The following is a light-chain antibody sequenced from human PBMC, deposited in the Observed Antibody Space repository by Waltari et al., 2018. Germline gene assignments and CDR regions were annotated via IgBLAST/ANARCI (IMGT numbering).Light chain of an antibody. J-gene: IGLJ2*01. Sequence: QSALTQPASVSGSPGQSITIPCTGTSSDIGSYNYVSWYQQHPGKAPQLLIFDVTNRPSGVSNRFAGTKSGNTASLIISGVQGEDEADYYCSSYMDTTALELFGGGTSLTVL. CDR1: SSDIGSYNY. CDR3: SSYMDTTALEL. CDR2: DVT. V-gene: IGLV2-14*03.